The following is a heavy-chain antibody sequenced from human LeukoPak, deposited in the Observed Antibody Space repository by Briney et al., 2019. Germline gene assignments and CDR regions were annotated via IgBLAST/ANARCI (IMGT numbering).Heavy chain of an antibody. CDR3: SRDGGEGGNSAFDI. CDR2: IRTRSNSSTT. CDR1: GFIFSDYI. D-gene: IGHD4-23*01. J-gene: IGHJ3*02. Sequence: GGSLRLPCAASGFIFSDYIMDGVRQAPGKGLEWVGRIRTRSNSSTTAYAASVKGRFTISRDDSKNSMYLHMHSMKTEDTAVYHCSRDGGEGGNSAFDIWGQGTMVTVSS. V-gene: IGHV3-72*01.